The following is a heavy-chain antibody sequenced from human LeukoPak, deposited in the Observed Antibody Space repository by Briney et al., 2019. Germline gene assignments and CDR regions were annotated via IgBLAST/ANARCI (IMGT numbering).Heavy chain of an antibody. Sequence: SETLSLTCTVSGGSISSYYWSWIRQPPGKGLEWIGYIYYSGSTNYNPSLKSRVTISVDTSKNQFSLKLSSVTAADTAVYYCATDSLRYFDWFNYWGQGTLVTVSS. CDR3: ATDSLRYFDWFNY. D-gene: IGHD3-9*01. J-gene: IGHJ4*02. CDR2: IYYSGST. CDR1: GGSISSYY. V-gene: IGHV4-59*01.